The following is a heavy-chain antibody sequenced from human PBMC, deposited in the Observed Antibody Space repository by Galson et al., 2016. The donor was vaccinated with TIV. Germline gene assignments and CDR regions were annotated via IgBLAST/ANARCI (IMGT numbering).Heavy chain of an antibody. CDR1: GGVFNNFA. Sequence: SVKVSCKASGGVFNNFAIIWVRQAPGQGLEWMGGVIPLSGTTYARKFRDRLTITVDESTKTTYMDLTNLRSDDTAFYYCAKARNLYDILTTYLHSWGQGTLVIVSS. D-gene: IGHD3-9*01. V-gene: IGHV1-69*13. CDR2: VIPLSGT. J-gene: IGHJ5*02. CDR3: AKARNLYDILTTYLHS.